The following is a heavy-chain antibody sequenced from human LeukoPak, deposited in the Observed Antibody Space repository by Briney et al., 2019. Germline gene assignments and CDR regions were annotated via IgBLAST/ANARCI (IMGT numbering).Heavy chain of an antibody. Sequence: KPSETLSLTCTVSGGSTSNYYWGWIRQPPGKGLEWIGIIYYSGSTSYNPSLLSRLTMFVDTSKNQFSLKLSSVTAADTAVYYCARYSSSFGWFDPWGQGTLVSVSS. CDR3: ARYSSSFGWFDP. CDR2: IYYSGST. J-gene: IGHJ5*02. V-gene: IGHV4-39*01. CDR1: GGSTSNYY. D-gene: IGHD6-6*01.